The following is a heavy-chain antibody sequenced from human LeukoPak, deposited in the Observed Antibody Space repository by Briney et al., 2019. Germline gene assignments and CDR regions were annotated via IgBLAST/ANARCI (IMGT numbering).Heavy chain of an antibody. J-gene: IGHJ3*01. D-gene: IGHD2-21*02. Sequence: GGALRLSCAPSGFTFSKYLMSWGRQTPGKGLEWVADIKQDATQRYYVDSVEGRFSISRDNAKNSLYLQMNSLRVEDTAVYYCARDCGSDCSQAFDVWGQGTMVTVSS. V-gene: IGHV3-7*05. CDR1: GFTFSKYL. CDR2: IKQDATQR. CDR3: ARDCGSDCSQAFDV.